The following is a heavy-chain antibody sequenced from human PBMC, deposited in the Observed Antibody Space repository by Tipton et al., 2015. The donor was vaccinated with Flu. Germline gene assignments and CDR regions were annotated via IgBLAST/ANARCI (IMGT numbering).Heavy chain of an antibody. V-gene: IGHV4-39*07. CDR3: ARDAGDFGGNPLAFDI. CDR1: DYSISSGRYY. Sequence: TLSLTCTVSDYSISSGRYYWGWIRQPPGKGLEWIANLYYSGSTYYTPSLKSRVTISMDTSKRHFFLRLTSVTAADTAVYYCARDAGDFGGNPLAFDICSQGTLLTASS. D-gene: IGHD4-23*01. J-gene: IGHJ3*02. CDR2: LYYSGST.